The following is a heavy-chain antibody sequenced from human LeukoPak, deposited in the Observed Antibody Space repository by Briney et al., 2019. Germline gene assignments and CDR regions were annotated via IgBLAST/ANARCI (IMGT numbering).Heavy chain of an antibody. Sequence: GRSLRLSCAASGFTFSSYGMHWVRQAPGKGLEWVAVIWYDGSNKYYTDSVKDRFTISRDNSKNTLYLQMNSLRAEDTAVYYCARDYYDFWSGRFDPWGQGTLVTVSS. V-gene: IGHV3-33*01. CDR3: ARDYYDFWSGRFDP. CDR1: GFTFSSYG. J-gene: IGHJ5*02. CDR2: IWYDGSNK. D-gene: IGHD3-3*01.